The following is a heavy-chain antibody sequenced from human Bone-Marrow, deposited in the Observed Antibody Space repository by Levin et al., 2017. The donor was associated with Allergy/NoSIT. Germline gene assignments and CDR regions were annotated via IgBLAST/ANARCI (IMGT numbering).Heavy chain of an antibody. CDR1: GFTVSDDY. V-gene: IGHV3-53*01. CDR2: MYNNRNGGQT. CDR3: QRQGWLDP. Sequence: GGSLRLSCEVSGFTVSDDYMTWVRQAPGKGLEWVSLMYNNRNGGQTFYADSVKGRFTISIDISRNMFYLQMNNVRVDDTAIYYCQRQGWLDPWGQGTLVTVSS. J-gene: IGHJ5*02.